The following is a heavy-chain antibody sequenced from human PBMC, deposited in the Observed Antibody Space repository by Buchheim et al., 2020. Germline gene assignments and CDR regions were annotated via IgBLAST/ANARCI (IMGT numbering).Heavy chain of an antibody. CDR1: GGSFSDYY. J-gene: IGHJ5*02. CDR3: ARLMAAAGTWWFDP. D-gene: IGHD6-13*01. Sequence: QVQLQQWGAGLLKPSETLSLTCAVYGGSFSDYYWSWIRQPPGKGLEWIGEINHSGSTNYNPSLKSRVPISVDTSKKQFSMKLSSVTAADTAVYYCARLMAAAGTWWFDPWGQGTL. CDR2: INHSGST. V-gene: IGHV4-34*01.